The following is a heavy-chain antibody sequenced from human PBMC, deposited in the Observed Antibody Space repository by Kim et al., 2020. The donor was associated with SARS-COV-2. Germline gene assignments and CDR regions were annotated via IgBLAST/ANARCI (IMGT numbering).Heavy chain of an antibody. V-gene: IGHV4-59*01. CDR2: IYYNGST. D-gene: IGHD1-26*01. J-gene: IGHJ4*02. CDR1: GGSISSYY. CDR3: ARGPYWGAGNYFYYFDY. Sequence: SETLSLTCTVSGGSISSYYWSWIRQPPGKGLEWVGYIYYNGSTNFNPSLKSRVTISVDTSKNQFSLRLSSVTAADTAVYYCARGPYWGAGNYFYYFDYWGQGTLVTVSS.